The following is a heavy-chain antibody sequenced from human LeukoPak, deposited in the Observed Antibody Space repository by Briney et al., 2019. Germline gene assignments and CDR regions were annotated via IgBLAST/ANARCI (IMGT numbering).Heavy chain of an antibody. CDR2: TYPADSDT. V-gene: IGHV5-51*01. Sequence: GESLKISCRTSGYSFTSYWIGWVRQMPGKGLEWMGVTYPADSDTRYSPSFQGQVTISADKSISTAYLQWSSLKASDTAMYYCARRAEAMVHFDYWGQGTLVTVSS. D-gene: IGHD5-18*01. CDR3: ARRAEAMVHFDY. J-gene: IGHJ4*02. CDR1: GYSFTSYW.